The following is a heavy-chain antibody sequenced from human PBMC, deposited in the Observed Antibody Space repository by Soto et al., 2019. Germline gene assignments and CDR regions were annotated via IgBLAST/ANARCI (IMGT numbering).Heavy chain of an antibody. CDR2: MNPNSGNT. V-gene: IGHV1-8*01. CDR3: ARERNMYGMDV. D-gene: IGHD1-1*01. J-gene: IGHJ6*02. CDR1: GYTFTSYD. Sequence: QVQLVQSGAEVKKPGASVKVSCKASGYTFTSYDINWVRQATGQGLEWMGWMNPNSGNTDYAQKVQYRVTMTRNTSISTAYMELSSLRSEATAVYYCARERNMYGMDVWGQGTTVTVSS.